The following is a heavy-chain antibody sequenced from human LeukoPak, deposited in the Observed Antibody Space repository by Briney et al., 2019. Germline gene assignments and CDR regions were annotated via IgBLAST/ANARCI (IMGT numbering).Heavy chain of an antibody. CDR1: GGSISSGGYY. J-gene: IGHJ4*02. D-gene: IGHD3-10*01. Sequence: SETLSLTCTVSGGSISSGGYYWSWIRQHPGKGLEWIGYIYYSGSTYYNPSLKSRVTISVYTSKNQFSLKLSSVTAADTAVYYGVRSGLWFGELMGYWGQGTLVTVSS. V-gene: IGHV4-31*03. CDR3: VRSGLWFGELMGY. CDR2: IYYSGST.